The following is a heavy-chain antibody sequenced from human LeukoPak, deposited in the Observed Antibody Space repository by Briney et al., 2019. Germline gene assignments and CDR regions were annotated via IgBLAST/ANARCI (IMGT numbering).Heavy chain of an antibody. CDR1: GGSISSGSYY. CDR2: IYTSGST. V-gene: IGHV4-61*02. J-gene: IGHJ4*02. CDR3: ASDWSLGY. Sequence: PSETLSLTCTVSGGSISSGSYYWSWIRQPAGKGLEWIGRIYTSGSTNYNPSLKSRVTISVDTSKNQFSLKLSSVTAADTAVYYCASDWSLGYWGQGTLVTVSS. D-gene: IGHD3-9*01.